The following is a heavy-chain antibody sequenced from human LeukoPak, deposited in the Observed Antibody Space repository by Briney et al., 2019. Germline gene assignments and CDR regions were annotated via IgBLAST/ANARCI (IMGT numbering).Heavy chain of an antibody. V-gene: IGHV3-9*01. Sequence: GGSLRLSCAASGFTFHHYAIHWVRQVPGKGLEWVSGISWNSASIGYAESVKGRFTISRDNAKNSVYLQMNSLRREDTALYYCAKDKAPLYSGYDWDLDFWGQGTLVTVSS. J-gene: IGHJ4*02. D-gene: IGHD5-12*01. CDR1: GFTFHHYA. CDR3: AKDKAPLYSGYDWDLDF. CDR2: ISWNSASI.